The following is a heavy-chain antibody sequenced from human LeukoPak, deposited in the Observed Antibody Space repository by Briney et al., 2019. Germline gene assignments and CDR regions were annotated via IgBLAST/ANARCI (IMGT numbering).Heavy chain of an antibody. D-gene: IGHD2-15*01. CDR3: TTDLRHVVEERPTYC. CDR2: IKSKTDGGTT. J-gene: IGHJ4*02. Sequence: GGSLRLSCAASGFTFSNAWMSWVRQAPGKGLEWVGRIKSKTDGGTTDYAAPVKGRFTISRDDSKNTLYLQMNSLKTEDTAVYYCTTDLRHVVEERPTYCWGQGTLVTVSS. CDR1: GFTFSNAW. V-gene: IGHV3-15*01.